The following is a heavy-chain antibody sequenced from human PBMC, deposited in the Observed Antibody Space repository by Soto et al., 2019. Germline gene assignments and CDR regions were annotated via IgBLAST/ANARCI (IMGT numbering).Heavy chain of an antibody. J-gene: IGHJ4*02. CDR1: GFTFSDHY. CDR3: VRDSGRGFYFDY. V-gene: IGHV3-72*01. D-gene: IGHD3-10*01. Sequence: EVQLVESGGGLVQPGGSLRLSCAASGFTFSDHYMDWVRQAPGKGLEWVGRIRNRPNSYTTQYAASGKGRFAVLRDDSENLVYLQMNDLKTEDTAVYYFVRDSGRGFYFDYWGQGAQVTVSS. CDR2: IRNRPNSYTT.